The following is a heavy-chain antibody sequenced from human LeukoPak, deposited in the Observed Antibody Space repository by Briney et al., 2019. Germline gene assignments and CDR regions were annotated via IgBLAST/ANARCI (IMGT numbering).Heavy chain of an antibody. V-gene: IGHV4-4*02. D-gene: IGHD3-16*01. CDR2: IYHSGST. J-gene: IGHJ6*02. CDR1: GGSISGSDW. CDR3: ARLGPSSLYGMDV. Sequence: PSETLSLTCAVSGGSISGSDWWSWVRQPPGKGLEWIGEIYHSGSTNYNPSLKSRVTISVDTSKNQFSLKLSSVTAADTAVYYCARLGPSSLYGMDVWGQGATDTVSS.